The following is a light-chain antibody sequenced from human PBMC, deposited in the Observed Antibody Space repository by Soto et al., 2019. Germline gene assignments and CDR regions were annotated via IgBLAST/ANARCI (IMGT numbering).Light chain of an antibody. CDR2: DAS. Sequence: DIQMTQSPSTLSASVGDTVTITCRASQTISGWLAWYQQRPGKAPNLLIFDASTLESGVPSRFSGSGSGTTFTLTISSLQSDYFATYCSLRYTLYSRTFGQRTQVDIK. V-gene: IGKV1-5*01. CDR3: LRYTLYSRT. J-gene: IGKJ1*01. CDR1: QTISGW.